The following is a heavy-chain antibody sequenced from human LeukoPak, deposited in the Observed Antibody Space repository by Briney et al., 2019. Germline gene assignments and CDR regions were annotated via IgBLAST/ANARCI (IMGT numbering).Heavy chain of an antibody. V-gene: IGHV4-30-4*01. J-gene: IGHJ4*02. CDR3: VASLMEPPAIDY. D-gene: IGHD1-14*01. Sequence: SETLSLTCTVSGASITSGDYYWSWIRQPPGKGLEYIGYVCYSGRTYYSPSLKSRATISVDTSRNRFSLKLSSVTAADTAVYYCVASLMEPPAIDYWGQGTLVTVSS. CDR1: GASITSGDYY. CDR2: VCYSGRT.